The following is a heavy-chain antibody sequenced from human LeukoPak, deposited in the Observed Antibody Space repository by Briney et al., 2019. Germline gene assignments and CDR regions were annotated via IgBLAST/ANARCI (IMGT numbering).Heavy chain of an antibody. CDR3: ARDLGTIFGVVPSS. J-gene: IGHJ5*02. D-gene: IGHD3-3*01. CDR1: GFTFSSYS. Sequence: GGSLRLFCAASGFTFSSYSMNWVRQAPGKGLEWVSYISSSSSTIYYADSVKGRFTISRDNAKNSLYLQMNSLRAEDTAVYYCARDLGTIFGVVPSSWGQGTLVTVSS. V-gene: IGHV3-48*01. CDR2: ISSSSSTI.